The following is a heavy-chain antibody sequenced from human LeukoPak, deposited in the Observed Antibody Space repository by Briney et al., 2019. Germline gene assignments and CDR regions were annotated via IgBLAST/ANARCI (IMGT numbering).Heavy chain of an antibody. CDR2: INPNSGGT. Sequence: ASVKVSCKASGYTFTGYYMHWVRQAPGQGLEWMGWINPNSGGTNYAQKFQGRVTMTRDTSISTAYMELSRLRSDGTAVYYCARGMIQLWFNFDYWGQGTLVTVSS. CDR1: GYTFTGYY. CDR3: ARGMIQLWFNFDY. V-gene: IGHV1-2*02. J-gene: IGHJ4*02. D-gene: IGHD5-18*01.